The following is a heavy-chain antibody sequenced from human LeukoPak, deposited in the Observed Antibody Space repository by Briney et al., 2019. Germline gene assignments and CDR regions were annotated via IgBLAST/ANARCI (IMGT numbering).Heavy chain of an antibody. CDR2: INPNGGAT. V-gene: IGHV1-2*04. CDR1: GGTFSSYA. CDR3: ARAHTYYDYIWGSYRPGTFEI. D-gene: IGHD3-16*02. Sequence: GSSVKVSCKASGGTFSSYAISWVRQAPGQGLEWMGWINPNGGATNYAQNFQGWITLTRDTSISTAYMEFGRVTFDDTAVYYCARAHTYYDYIWGSYRPGTFEIWGQGTMVTVSS. J-gene: IGHJ3*02.